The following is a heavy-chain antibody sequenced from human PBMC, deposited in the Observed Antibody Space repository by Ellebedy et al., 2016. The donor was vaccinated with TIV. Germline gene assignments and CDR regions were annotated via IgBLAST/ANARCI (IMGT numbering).Heavy chain of an antibody. D-gene: IGHD3-10*02. CDR3: ARAPRFGELESTYYYYGMDV. Sequence: MPSETLSLTCTVSAGSISSYYWSWIRQPAGKGLEWIGRIYTSGSTNYNPSLKSRVTMSVDTSKNQFSLKLSSVTAADTAVYYCARAPRFGELESTYYYYGMDVWGQGTTVTVSS. V-gene: IGHV4-4*07. J-gene: IGHJ6*02. CDR1: AGSISSYY. CDR2: IYTSGST.